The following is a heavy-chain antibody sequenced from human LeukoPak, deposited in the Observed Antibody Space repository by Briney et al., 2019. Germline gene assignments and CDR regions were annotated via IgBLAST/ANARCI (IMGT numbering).Heavy chain of an antibody. CDR3: AKSLRNGSGWASDC. J-gene: IGHJ4*02. CDR2: ITWSNGEI. CDR1: GLTFDVYA. V-gene: IGHV3-9*01. D-gene: IGHD6-19*01. Sequence: PGGSLRLSCAASGLTFDVYAVHWVRQAPGKGLEWVSGITWSNGEIAYADSVKGRFTISRDNAKNSLYLQMNSLRTEDTAVYYCAKSLRNGSGWASDCWGQGTLVTVSS.